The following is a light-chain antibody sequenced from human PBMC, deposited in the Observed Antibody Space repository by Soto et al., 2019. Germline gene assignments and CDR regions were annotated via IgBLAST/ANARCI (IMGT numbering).Light chain of an antibody. J-gene: IGKJ5*01. V-gene: IGKV1-5*03. CDR2: KAS. CDR3: QQYEIYPIT. CDR1: QSINSW. Sequence: DIQMTQSPSTLSASVGERGTITCRASQSINSWLAWYQQKPGKAPKLLIYKASSLESVVPSRFSGSGSGTEFTLTISSLQPDDFAAYYCQQYEIYPITFGQGTRLEIK.